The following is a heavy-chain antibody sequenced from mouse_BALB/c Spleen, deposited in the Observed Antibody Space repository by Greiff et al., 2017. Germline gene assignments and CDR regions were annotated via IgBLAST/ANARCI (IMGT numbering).Heavy chain of an antibody. CDR2: FYPGSGSI. Sequence: QVQLQQSGAELVKPGASVKLSCKASGYTFTEYIIHWVKQRSGQGLEWIGWFYPGSGSIKYNEKFKDKATLTADKSSSTVYMELSRLTSEDSAVYFCARHEEYDGPPYYAMDYWGQGTSVTVSS. D-gene: IGHD2-14*01. V-gene: IGHV1-62-2*01. J-gene: IGHJ4*01. CDR1: GYTFTEYI. CDR3: ARHEEYDGPPYYAMDY.